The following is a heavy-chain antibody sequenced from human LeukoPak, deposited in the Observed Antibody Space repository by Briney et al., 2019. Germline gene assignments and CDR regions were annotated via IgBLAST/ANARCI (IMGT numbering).Heavy chain of an antibody. Sequence: SETLSLTCTVSGGSISSYYWSWIRQPAGKGLEWIGRIYTSGSTNYNPSLKSRVTMSVDTSKNQFSLKLTSVTAADTAVYYCARGASSLGAFDIWGRGTMVTVSS. CDR2: IYTSGST. D-gene: IGHD6-13*01. J-gene: IGHJ3*02. CDR3: ARGASSLGAFDI. CDR1: GGSISSYY. V-gene: IGHV4-4*07.